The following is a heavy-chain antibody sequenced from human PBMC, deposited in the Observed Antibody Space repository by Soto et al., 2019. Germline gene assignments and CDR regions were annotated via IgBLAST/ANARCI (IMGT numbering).Heavy chain of an antibody. J-gene: IGHJ4*02. D-gene: IGHD4-17*01. Sequence: QLQLQESGPGLVKPSETLSLTCTVSGASISSSSYYWGWIRQPPGKGLEWIGTFYYSGSTYYNPSXKXXVTISVDTSKNQFSRKLSSVTAADTAVYYCARIYGGYYFDYWGQGTLVTVSS. CDR3: ARIYGGYYFDY. CDR2: FYYSGST. V-gene: IGHV4-39*01. CDR1: GASISSSSYY.